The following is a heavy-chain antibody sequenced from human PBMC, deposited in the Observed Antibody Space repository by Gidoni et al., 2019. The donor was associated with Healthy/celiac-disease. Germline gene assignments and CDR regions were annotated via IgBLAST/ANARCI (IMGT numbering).Heavy chain of an antibody. CDR1: GFPFAAYA. D-gene: IGHD4-17*01. V-gene: IGHV3-9*01. CDR2: ISWNSGSI. J-gene: IGHJ2*01. CDR3: AKDIADYGVSWYFDL. Sequence: EVQLVESGGGLVQPGRSLRLSCAASGFPFAAYAMHWVRQAPGKGLEWVSGISWNSGSIGYADSVKGRFTISRDNAKNSLYLQMNSLRAEDTALYYCAKDIADYGVSWYFDLWGRGTLVTVSS.